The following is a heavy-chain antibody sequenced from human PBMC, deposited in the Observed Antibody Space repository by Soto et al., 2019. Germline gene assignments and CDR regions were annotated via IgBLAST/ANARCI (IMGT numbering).Heavy chain of an antibody. Sequence: SETLSLTCTVSGGSVSSGSYYWSWIRQPPGMGLEWIGYIFYSGTTNYNPSLKSRVTMSLYTSKNQFSLQLSSVTAADTAVYYCARVSIPYYYHPSRKYYFEYWGQGTLVTVSS. CDR2: IFYSGTT. CDR3: ARVSIPYYYHPSRKYYFEY. J-gene: IGHJ4*02. CDR1: GGSVSSGSYY. D-gene: IGHD3-10*01. V-gene: IGHV4-61*01.